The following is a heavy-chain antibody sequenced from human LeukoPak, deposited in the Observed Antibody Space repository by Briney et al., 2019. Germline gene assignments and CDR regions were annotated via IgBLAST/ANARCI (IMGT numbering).Heavy chain of an antibody. V-gene: IGHV3-21*01. CDR2: ISSSSSYI. Sequence: GGSLRLSCAASGFNVSSKYISWVRQAPGKGLEWVSSISSSSSYIYYADSVKGRFTISRDNAKNSLYLQMNSLRAEDTAVYFCAREISYGDYPSGDAFDNWGHGTMVTVSS. D-gene: IGHD4-17*01. J-gene: IGHJ3*02. CDR3: AREISYGDYPSGDAFDN. CDR1: GFNVSSKY.